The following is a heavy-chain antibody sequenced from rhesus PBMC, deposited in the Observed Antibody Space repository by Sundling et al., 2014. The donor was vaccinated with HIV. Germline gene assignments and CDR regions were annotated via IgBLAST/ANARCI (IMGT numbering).Heavy chain of an antibody. CDR2: ISSASSYI. V-gene: IGHV3-136*01. CDR1: GFTFSSYG. CDR3: TRYSSWSHGLDS. Sequence: EVQLVESGGGLVQPGGSLRLSCAASGFTFSSYGMSWVRQAPGKGLEWVSSISSASSYIYYADSVKGRFTISRDNAKNSLSLQMNSLRAEDTAVYYCTRYSSWSHGLDSWGQGVVVTVSS. D-gene: IGHD6-13*01. J-gene: IGHJ6*01.